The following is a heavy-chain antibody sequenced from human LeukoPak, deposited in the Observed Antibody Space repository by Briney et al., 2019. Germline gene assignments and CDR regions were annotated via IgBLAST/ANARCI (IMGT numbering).Heavy chain of an antibody. Sequence: GGSLRLSCAASGFTFSSYWMHWVRQAPGKGLVWVSAIKTDGSAMQYADSMKGRFAISRDNAKNTVYLQMNSLRDEDTAVYYCVRDRTVSTILDYWGQGTLVTVSS. J-gene: IGHJ4*02. V-gene: IGHV3-74*03. D-gene: IGHD5/OR15-5a*01. CDR1: GFTFSSYW. CDR2: IKTDGSAM. CDR3: VRDRTVSTILDY.